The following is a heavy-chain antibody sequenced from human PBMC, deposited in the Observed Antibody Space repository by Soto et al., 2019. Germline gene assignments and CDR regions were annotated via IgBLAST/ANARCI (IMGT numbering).Heavy chain of an antibody. CDR2: ISAYNGNT. D-gene: IGHD3-3*01. CDR3: ARGHNYYDFWSGYPDFDY. J-gene: IGHJ4*02. Sequence: QVQLVQSGAEVKKPGASVKVSCKASGYTFTSYGISWVRQAPGQGLEWMGWISAYNGNTNYAQKLQGRVPMTTDTSTSTAYMALRSLRSDDTAVYYCARGHNYYDFWSGYPDFDYWGQGTLVTVSS. CDR1: GYTFTSYG. V-gene: IGHV1-18*01.